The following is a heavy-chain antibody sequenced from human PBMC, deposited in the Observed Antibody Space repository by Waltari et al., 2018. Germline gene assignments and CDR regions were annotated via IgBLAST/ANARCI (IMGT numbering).Heavy chain of an antibody. CDR2: INHSGGT. CDR1: GGSFSGYY. J-gene: IGHJ4*02. CDR3: TRGLLAAAGPRFGY. D-gene: IGHD6-13*01. Sequence: QVQLQQWGAGLLKPSETLSLTCAVYGGSFSGYYWSWIRQPPGKGLEWIGEINHSGGTNYNPSLKRRVTISVDTSKNQFSLKLSSVTAADTSVYYCTRGLLAAAGPRFGYWGQGTLVTVSS. V-gene: IGHV4-34*01.